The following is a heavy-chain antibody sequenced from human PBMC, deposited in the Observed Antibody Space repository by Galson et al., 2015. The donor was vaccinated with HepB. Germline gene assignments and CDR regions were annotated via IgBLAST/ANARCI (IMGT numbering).Heavy chain of an antibody. D-gene: IGHD2-2*03. CDR1: GCTFSCYY. CDR2: ISSSGSTI. J-gene: IGHJ5*02. Sequence: SLRLACAGSGCTFSCYYMSWVGQAPVAGVEWVSCISSSGSTIYYADSVKGRFTISRDNAKNSLYLQMNSLRAEDTAVYYCARDWMDWFDPWGQGTLVTVSS. CDR3: ARDWMDWFDP. V-gene: IGHV3-11*01.